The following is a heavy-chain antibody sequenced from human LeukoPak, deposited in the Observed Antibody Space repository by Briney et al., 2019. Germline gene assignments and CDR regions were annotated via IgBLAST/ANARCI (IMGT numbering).Heavy chain of an antibody. D-gene: IGHD2/OR15-2a*01. CDR1: RFTFSRYG. Sequence: GKSLRLSCAASRFTFSRYGIHWVRQAPGKGLEWLAHMSPDGIHEFYADSVKGRFTISRDSSRDTMYLQMDSLRAEDTAVYYCASDNTWSLDYWGQGTLVTVSS. V-gene: IGHV3-30*03. CDR2: MSPDGIHE. J-gene: IGHJ4*02. CDR3: ASDNTWSLDY.